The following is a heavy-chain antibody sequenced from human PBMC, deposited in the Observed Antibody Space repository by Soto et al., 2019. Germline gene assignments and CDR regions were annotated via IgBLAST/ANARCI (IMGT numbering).Heavy chain of an antibody. CDR2: IYHSGST. CDR1: GGSISSSNW. J-gene: IGHJ4*02. D-gene: IGHD3-3*01. Sequence: SETLSLTCAVSGGSISSSNWWSWVRQPPGKGLEWIGEIYHSGSTNYNPSLKSRVTISVDKSKNQFSLNVNSVTAADTAVYYCVRSVILSGGSYKGLIWLHYFDTWGPGTLVPVSS. V-gene: IGHV4-4*02. CDR3: VRSVILSGGSYKGLIWLHYFDT.